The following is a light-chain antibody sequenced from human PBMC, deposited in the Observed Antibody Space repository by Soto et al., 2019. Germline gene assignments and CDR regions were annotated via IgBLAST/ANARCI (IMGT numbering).Light chain of an antibody. V-gene: IGLV2-14*01. Sequence: QCDLTRAASGPGVARGGITISYTETSSDVGGYNYVSWYQQHPGKAPKLMIYDVSNRPSGVSNRFSGSKSGNTASLTISGLQAEDEADYYCSSYTSSSTLNVFGTVTKVTVL. CDR3: SSYTSSSTLNV. CDR2: DVS. J-gene: IGLJ1*01. CDR1: SSDVGGYNY.